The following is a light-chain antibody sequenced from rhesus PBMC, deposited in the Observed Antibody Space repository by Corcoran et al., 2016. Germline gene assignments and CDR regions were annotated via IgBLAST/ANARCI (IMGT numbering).Light chain of an antibody. CDR2: YAT. V-gene: IGKV1-32*04. CDR3: QQGNGKPYS. CDR1: QGISSY. Sequence: DIQMSQSPSSLSAFVGDRVTITCRASQGISSYLNWYQQKPGKAPKLLIYYATFLESGVPSSFSGSGSGTEFMLTISSLQPEDFATYYCQQGNGKPYSFGQGTKVEIK. J-gene: IGKJ2*01.